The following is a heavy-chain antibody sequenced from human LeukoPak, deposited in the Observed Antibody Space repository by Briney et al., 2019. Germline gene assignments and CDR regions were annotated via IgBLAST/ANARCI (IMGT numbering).Heavy chain of an antibody. V-gene: IGHV3-73*01. D-gene: IGHD3-10*01. J-gene: IGHJ6*03. CDR2: IRSKANSYAT. CDR1: GFTFSGSA. CDR3: TTDFVYYYGSGSYGYYYYMDV. Sequence: TGGSLRLSCAASGFTFSGSAMHWVRQASGKGLEWVGRIRSKANSYATAYAASVKGRFTISRDDSKNTAYLQMNSLKTEDTAVYYCTTDFVYYYGSGSYGYYYYMDVWGKGTTVTISS.